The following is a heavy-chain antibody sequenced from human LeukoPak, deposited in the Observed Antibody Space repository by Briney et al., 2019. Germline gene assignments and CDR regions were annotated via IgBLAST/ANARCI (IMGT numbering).Heavy chain of an antibody. CDR3: ARDGALMEQLVMGYYYYYYMDV. D-gene: IGHD6-13*01. Sequence: ASVKVSCKASGYTFTSYAMNWVRQVPGQGLEWMGWINTNTGNPTYAQGFTGRFVFSLDTSVSTAYLQISSLKAEDTAVYYCARDGALMEQLVMGYYYYYYMDVWGKGTTVTVSS. J-gene: IGHJ6*03. V-gene: IGHV7-4-1*02. CDR2: INTNTGNP. CDR1: GYTFTSYA.